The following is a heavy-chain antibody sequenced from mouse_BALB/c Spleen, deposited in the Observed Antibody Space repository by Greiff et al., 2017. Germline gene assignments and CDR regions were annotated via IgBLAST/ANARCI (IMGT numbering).Heavy chain of an antibody. J-gene: IGHJ3*01. Sequence: VQVVESGPGLVAPSQSLSITCTVSGFSLTGYGVNWVRQPPGKGLEWLGMIWGDGSTDYNSALKSRLSISKDNSKSQVFLKMNSLQTDDTARYYCARDLNYYGSTRFAYWGQGTLVTVSA. CDR1: GFSLTGYG. D-gene: IGHD1-1*01. V-gene: IGHV2-6-7*01. CDR2: IWGDGST. CDR3: ARDLNYYGSTRFAY.